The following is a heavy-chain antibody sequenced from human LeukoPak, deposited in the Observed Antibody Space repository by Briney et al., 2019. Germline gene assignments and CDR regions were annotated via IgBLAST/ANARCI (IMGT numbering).Heavy chain of an antibody. Sequence: SETLSLTCTVSGGSISSYYWSWIRQPPGRGLEWIGYIYYSGSTNYNPSLKSRVTISVDTSKNQFSLKLSSVTAADTAVYYCARAGGAVAGTWFDPWGQGTLVTVSS. CDR1: GGSISSYY. V-gene: IGHV4-59*08. CDR3: ARAGGAVAGTWFDP. J-gene: IGHJ5*02. D-gene: IGHD6-19*01. CDR2: IYYSGST.